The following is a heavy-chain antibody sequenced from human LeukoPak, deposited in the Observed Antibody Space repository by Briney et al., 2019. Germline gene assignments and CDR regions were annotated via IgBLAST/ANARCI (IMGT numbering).Heavy chain of an antibody. Sequence: GGSLRLSCAASGFTLSSYAMSWVRQAPGKGLEWVSAISVSGNTYHADSVKDRFTISRDSSKNSLYLQMNRLRAEDAAVYYCAKAPVTTCSGAYCYQFDYWGEGTLATVSS. CDR1: GFTLSSYA. CDR3: AKAPVTTCSGAYCYQFDY. J-gene: IGHJ4*02. CDR2: ISVSGNT. D-gene: IGHD2-21*01. V-gene: IGHV3-23*01.